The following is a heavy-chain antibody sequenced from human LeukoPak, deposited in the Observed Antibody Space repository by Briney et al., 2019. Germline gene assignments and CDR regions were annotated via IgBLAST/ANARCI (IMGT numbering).Heavy chain of an antibody. J-gene: IGHJ4*02. V-gene: IGHV1-18*01. D-gene: IGHD2-15*01. Sequence: ASVKVSCKASGYTFTSYSITWVRQAPGQGLEWMGWISVYNGNTNYAQKLQGRVTMTTDTSTSTAYMELRSLRSDDTAVYYCARADCSGGTCPRYWGQGTLVTVSS. CDR3: ARADCSGGTCPRY. CDR2: ISVYNGNT. CDR1: GYTFTSYS.